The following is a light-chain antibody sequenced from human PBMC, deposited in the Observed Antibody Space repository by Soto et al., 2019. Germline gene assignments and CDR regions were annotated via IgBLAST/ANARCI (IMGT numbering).Light chain of an antibody. Sequence: IQMTQSPSSLSASVGDRVTITCQATQDIRKYLNWHQQKPGKAPKLLISKASSLESGVPSRFSGSGSGTEFTLTISSLQPDDFATYYCQQYNSLRAFGQGTKVDIK. CDR3: QQYNSLRA. CDR2: KAS. V-gene: IGKV1-5*03. CDR1: QDIRKY. J-gene: IGKJ1*01.